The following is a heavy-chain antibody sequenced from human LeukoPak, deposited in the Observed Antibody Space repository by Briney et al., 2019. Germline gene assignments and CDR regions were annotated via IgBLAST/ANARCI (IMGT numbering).Heavy chain of an antibody. D-gene: IGHD5-18*01. J-gene: IGHJ4*02. Sequence: GASVKVSCKASGYTFTSYGISWVRQAPGQGLEWMGWISAYNGNTNYAQKLQGRVTMTTDTSTSTAYMELRSLRSDDTAVYYCARSGPEWLRFGYSYGPDYWGQGTLVTVSS. CDR1: GYTFTSYG. CDR2: ISAYNGNT. CDR3: ARSGPEWLRFGYSYGPDY. V-gene: IGHV1-18*01.